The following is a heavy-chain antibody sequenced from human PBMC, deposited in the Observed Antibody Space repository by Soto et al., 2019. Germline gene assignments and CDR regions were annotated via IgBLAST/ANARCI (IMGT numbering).Heavy chain of an antibody. V-gene: IGHV3-33*01. CDR3: ARDRGAAQGFDY. CDR2: IWYDGSNK. J-gene: IGHJ4*02. D-gene: IGHD3-10*01. Sequence: QVQLVESGGGVVQPGRSLRLSCAASGFTFSSYGMHWVRQAPGKGLEWVAVIWYDGSNKYYADSVKGRFTISRDNSKNTLYLQRNSLRAEDTAVYYCARDRGAAQGFDYWGQGTLVTVSS. CDR1: GFTFSSYG.